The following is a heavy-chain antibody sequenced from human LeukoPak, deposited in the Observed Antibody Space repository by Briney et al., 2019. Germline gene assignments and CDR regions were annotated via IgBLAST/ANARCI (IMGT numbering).Heavy chain of an antibody. V-gene: IGHV3-74*01. Sequence: GGSLRLSRAASGFTLSRYWMHWVRQAPGKGLVWVARIFSSTSYADSVKGRFTISRDTAKNTLYLEMDTLRAEDTAIYYCVRGNAGYGNFDYWGQGTQVTVSS. J-gene: IGHJ4*02. D-gene: IGHD5-18*01. CDR2: IFSST. CDR3: VRGNAGYGNFDY. CDR1: GFTLSRYW.